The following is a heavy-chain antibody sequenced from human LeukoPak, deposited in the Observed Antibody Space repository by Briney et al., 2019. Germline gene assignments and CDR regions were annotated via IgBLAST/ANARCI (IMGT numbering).Heavy chain of an antibody. J-gene: IGHJ6*03. Sequence: PGGSLRLSCGASGFTFSSYEMNWVRQAPGKGQEWVSYISSSGSTIYYADSVKGRFTISRDNAKNSLYLQMNSLRVEDTAVYYCARQLGEIEYYYYYMDVWGKGTTVTVSS. D-gene: IGHD1-1*01. CDR1: GFTFSSYE. CDR3: ARQLGEIEYYYYYMDV. CDR2: ISSSGSTI. V-gene: IGHV3-48*03.